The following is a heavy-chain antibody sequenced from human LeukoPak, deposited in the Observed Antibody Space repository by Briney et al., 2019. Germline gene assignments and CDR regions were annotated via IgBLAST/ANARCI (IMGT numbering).Heavy chain of an antibody. CDR2: IRYDGSNK. Sequence: PGGSLRLSCGASGFSFSNYAMSWVRQAPGKGLEWVAFIRYDGSNKYYADSVKGRFTISRDNSKNTLYLQMNSLRAEDTAVYYCAKDEGRWVGATEPGLDYWGQGTLVTVSS. CDR1: GFSFSNYA. V-gene: IGHV3-30*02. D-gene: IGHD1-26*01. J-gene: IGHJ4*02. CDR3: AKDEGRWVGATEPGLDY.